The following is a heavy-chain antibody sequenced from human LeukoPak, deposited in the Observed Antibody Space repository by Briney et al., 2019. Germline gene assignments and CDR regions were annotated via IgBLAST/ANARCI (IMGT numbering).Heavy chain of an antibody. V-gene: IGHV3-7*01. J-gene: IGHJ4*02. CDR3: ARNSHDYNNLYYFDY. D-gene: IGHD4-11*01. CDR2: IKKDGGEI. CDR1: GFTFSSHW. Sequence: GGSLRLSCAASGFTFSSHWMSWVRQAPGKGLEWVANIKKDGGEIYYVDSVKGRFTISRDNAKNSLYLQMNSLRAEDTAVYYCARNSHDYNNLYYFDYWGQGTLVTVSS.